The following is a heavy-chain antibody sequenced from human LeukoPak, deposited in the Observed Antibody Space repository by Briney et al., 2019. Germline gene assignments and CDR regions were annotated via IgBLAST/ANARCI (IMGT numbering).Heavy chain of an antibody. J-gene: IGHJ4*02. CDR1: GFTFSSYG. CDR2: ISYDGSNK. Sequence: PGRSLRLSCAASGFTFSSYGMHWVRQAPGKGLEWVAVISYDGSNKYYVDSVKGRFTISRDNSKNTLYLQMNSLRAEDTAVYYCTTVLRLLYSSSWYVDYWGQGTLVTSPQ. D-gene: IGHD6-13*01. V-gene: IGHV3-30*03. CDR3: TTVLRLLYSSSWYVDY.